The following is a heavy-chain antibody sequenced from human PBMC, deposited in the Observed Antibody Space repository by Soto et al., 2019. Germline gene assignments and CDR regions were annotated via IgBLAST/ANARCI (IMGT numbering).Heavy chain of an antibody. CDR1: GYSFTTYG. CDR3: AREGPAPYYYYGMDV. J-gene: IGHJ6*02. V-gene: IGHV1-18*01. CDR2: ISAYNGNT. Sequence: QVQLVQSGGEVKKPGASVKVSCKTSGYSFTTYGISWVRQAPGQGLEWMGWISAYNGNTNYAQKLQDRVTMTTDTSTGTAYMVLRSLRSDATAVYYCAREGPAPYYYYGMDVWGQGSTVTVSS.